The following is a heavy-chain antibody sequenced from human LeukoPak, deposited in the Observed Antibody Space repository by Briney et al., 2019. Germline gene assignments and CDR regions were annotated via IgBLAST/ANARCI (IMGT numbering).Heavy chain of an antibody. V-gene: IGHV4-34*01. J-gene: IGHJ4*02. CDR1: GGSFSGYY. Sequence: SGTLSLTCAVYGGSFSGYYWSWIRQPPGKGLEWIGEINHSGSTNYNPSLKSRVTISVDTSKNQFSLKLSSVTAADTAVYYCARASGMVRGVRYFNYWGQGTLFTVSS. CDR3: ARASGMVRGVRYFNY. CDR2: INHSGST. D-gene: IGHD3-10*01.